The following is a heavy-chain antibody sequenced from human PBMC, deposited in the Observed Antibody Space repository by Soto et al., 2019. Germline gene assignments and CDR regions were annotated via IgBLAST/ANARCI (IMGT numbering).Heavy chain of an antibody. CDR3: VRGKITMKVDLNGGWV. CDR1: GGSINSGDYY. Sequence: PSETLSLTCTVSGGSINSGDYYWSWIRQPPGKGLEWIGYMYYSGNTYYNPSLKSRVTITGDASKNQFSLKLNSVTAADTAVYYCVRGKITMKVDLNGGWVWGQGTMVTVSS. V-gene: IGHV4-30-4*01. J-gene: IGHJ3*01. D-gene: IGHD3-22*01. CDR2: MYYSGNT.